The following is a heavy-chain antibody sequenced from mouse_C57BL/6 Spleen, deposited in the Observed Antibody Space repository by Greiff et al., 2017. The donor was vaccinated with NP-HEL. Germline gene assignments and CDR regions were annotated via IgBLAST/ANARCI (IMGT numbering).Heavy chain of an antibody. D-gene: IGHD4-1*01. Sequence: VQLQQSGAELARPGASVKLSCKASGYTFTSYGISWVKQRTGQGLEWIGEIYPRSGNTYYNEKFKGKATLTADKSSSTAYMELRSLTSEDSAVYFCARRGWDGYYFDYWGQGTTLTVSS. CDR1: GYTFTSYG. V-gene: IGHV1-81*01. J-gene: IGHJ2*01. CDR2: IYPRSGNT. CDR3: ARRGWDGYYFDY.